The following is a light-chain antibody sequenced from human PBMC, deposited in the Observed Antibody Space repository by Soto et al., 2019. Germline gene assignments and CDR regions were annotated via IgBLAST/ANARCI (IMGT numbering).Light chain of an antibody. V-gene: IGKV3-15*01. CDR2: GAS. Sequence: EVVMTQSPATLSVSPGERATLSCRASQSVGSNLAWYQQTPGQAPRLLIYGASTRATGIPARFSGSESGADFTLTISSLQSEDFAVYYCQQYNNWPPITFGQGTRLEIK. CDR3: QQYNNWPPIT. CDR1: QSVGSN. J-gene: IGKJ5*01.